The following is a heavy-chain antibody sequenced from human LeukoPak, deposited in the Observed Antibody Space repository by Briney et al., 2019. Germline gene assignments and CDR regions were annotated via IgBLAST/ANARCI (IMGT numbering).Heavy chain of an antibody. CDR1: RFTFSSYA. J-gene: IGHJ4*02. Sequence: PGGSLRLSCAASRFTFSSYAMTWVRQAPGKGLEWVSAISGSGGDTYYADSVRGRFTISRDSSKNTLYLHMNSLRAEDTAVYYCAKRHYYDPTGYSKSFDYWGQGTLVTVSS. V-gene: IGHV3-23*01. CDR3: AKRHYYDPTGYSKSFDY. CDR2: ISGSGGDT. D-gene: IGHD3-22*01.